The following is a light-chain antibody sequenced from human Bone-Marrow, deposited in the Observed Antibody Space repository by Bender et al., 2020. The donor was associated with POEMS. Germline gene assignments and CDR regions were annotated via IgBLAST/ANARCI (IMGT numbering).Light chain of an antibody. CDR3: AAYRSTSTRV. V-gene: IGLV2-14*02. J-gene: IGLJ1*01. Sequence: QSALTQPASVSGSPGQSITISCTGASSDVGAYNLVSWFQQHPGKAPELMIYEVNKRPSRVSIHFSGSKSGNTASLTISGLQAEDEADYYCAAYRSTSTRVFGTGTKVTVL. CDR2: EVN. CDR1: SSDVGAYNL.